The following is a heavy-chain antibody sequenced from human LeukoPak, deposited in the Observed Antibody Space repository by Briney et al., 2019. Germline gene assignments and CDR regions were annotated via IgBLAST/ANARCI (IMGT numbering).Heavy chain of an antibody. CDR2: IIPIFGTA. J-gene: IGHJ6*03. CDR3: ARDGSRPRYDFWSGYTYYMDV. CDR1: GGTFSSYA. Sequence: SVKVSCKASGGTFSSYAISWVRQAPGQGLEWMGGIIPIFGTANYAQKFQGRVTITADKSTSTAYMELSSLRSEDTAVYYCARDGSRPRYDFWSGYTYYMDVWGKGTTVTVSS. V-gene: IGHV1-69*06. D-gene: IGHD3-3*01.